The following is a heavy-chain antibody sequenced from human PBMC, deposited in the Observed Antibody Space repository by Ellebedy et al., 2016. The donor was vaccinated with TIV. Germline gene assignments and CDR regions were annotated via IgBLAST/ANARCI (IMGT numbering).Heavy chain of an antibody. D-gene: IGHD2-21*02. CDR2: VWYDGSRI. Sequence: GESLKISXVGSGFRFSGYGMHWVRQAPGKGLEWVSFVWYDGSRIDCADSVKGRFTTSRDNSRFTLSLQMNSLRADDTAVYYCARYNGDSGFDLWGQGTLVTVSS. V-gene: IGHV3-33*01. CDR3: ARYNGDSGFDL. J-gene: IGHJ4*02. CDR1: GFRFSGYG.